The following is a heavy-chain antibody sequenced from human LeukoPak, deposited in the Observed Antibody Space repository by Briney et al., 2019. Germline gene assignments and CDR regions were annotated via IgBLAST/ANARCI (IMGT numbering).Heavy chain of an antibody. J-gene: IGHJ4*02. CDR2: IYYSGST. Sequence: SETLSLTCTVSGGSISSSSYYWGWIRQPPGKGLEWIGSIYYSGSTYYDPSLKSRVTISVDTSKNQFSLKLNSVTAADTAVFYCAANSADYNTLGSSYKVWGQGTLVTVSS. CDR1: GGSISSSSYY. D-gene: IGHD3-10*01. V-gene: IGHV4-39*01. CDR3: AANSADYNTLGSSYKV.